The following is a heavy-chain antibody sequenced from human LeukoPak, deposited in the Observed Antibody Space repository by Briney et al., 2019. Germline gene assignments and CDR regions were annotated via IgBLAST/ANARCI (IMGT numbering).Heavy chain of an antibody. CDR1: GFTFSTYA. Sequence: GGSLRLSCAASGFTFSTYAMSWVRQAPGKGLEWVSTISGSGDSTFYAGSVKGRFAISRDNSHNTLYLQMNSLRPEDTAVYYCAKDRSGTWHESDYWGQGTLVTVSS. CDR2: ISGSGDST. V-gene: IGHV3-23*01. D-gene: IGHD6-25*01. J-gene: IGHJ4*02. CDR3: AKDRSGTWHESDY.